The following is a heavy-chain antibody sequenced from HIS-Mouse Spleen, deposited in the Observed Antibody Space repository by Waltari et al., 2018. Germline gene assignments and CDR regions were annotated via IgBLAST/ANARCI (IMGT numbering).Heavy chain of an antibody. V-gene: IGHV3-30-3*01. Sequence: GKGLEWVAVISYDGSNKYYADSVKGRFTISRDNSKNTLYLQMNSLRAEDTAVYYCARDFPSRLATVGPGDYWCQGTLVTVSS. CDR3: ARDFPSRLATVGPGDY. CDR2: ISYDGSNK. D-gene: IGHD4-17*01. J-gene: IGHJ4*02.